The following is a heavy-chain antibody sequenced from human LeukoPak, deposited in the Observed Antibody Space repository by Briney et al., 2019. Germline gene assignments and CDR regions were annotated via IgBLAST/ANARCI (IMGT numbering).Heavy chain of an antibody. CDR3: AKWEYYYDSSGYPDY. J-gene: IGHJ4*02. Sequence: AGGSLRLSCAAPGFTVSSNYMSWVRQAPGKGLEWVSVIYSGGSTYYADSVKGRFTISRDNSKNTLYLQMNSLRAEDTAVYYCAKWEYYYDSSGYPDYWGQGTLVTVSS. D-gene: IGHD3-22*01. V-gene: IGHV3-53*01. CDR2: IYSGGST. CDR1: GFTVSSNY.